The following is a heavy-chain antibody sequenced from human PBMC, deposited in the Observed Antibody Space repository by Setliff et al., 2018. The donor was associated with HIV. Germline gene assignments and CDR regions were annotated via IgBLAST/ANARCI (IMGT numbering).Heavy chain of an antibody. CDR1: GGTITNKY. CDR3: ARVVSRREDRGTWMKLWLAPYYMDV. J-gene: IGHJ6*03. V-gene: IGHV4-59*01. D-gene: IGHD3-10*01. CDR2: VSSSGTT. Sequence: SETLSLTCAVSGGTITNKYWSWIRQPPGKGLEWLGYVSSSGTTNYTPSLESRLTISVDTSKNQVSMRLSSLTAADTAVYFCARVVSRREDRGTWMKLWLAPYYMDVWGKGTTVTVSS.